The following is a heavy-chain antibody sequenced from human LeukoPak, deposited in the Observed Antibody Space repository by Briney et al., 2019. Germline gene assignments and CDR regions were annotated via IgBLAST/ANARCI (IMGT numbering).Heavy chain of an antibody. CDR3: ATYSGSYCVHY. V-gene: IGHV1-69*13. D-gene: IGHD1-26*01. J-gene: IGHJ4*02. CDR2: IIPIFGTA. Sequence: ASVKVSCKASGGTFSSYAISWVRQAPGQGFEWMGGIIPIFGTANYAQKFQGRVTITADESTSTAYMELSSLRSEDTAVYYCATYSGSYCVHYWGQGTLVTVSS. CDR1: GGTFSSYA.